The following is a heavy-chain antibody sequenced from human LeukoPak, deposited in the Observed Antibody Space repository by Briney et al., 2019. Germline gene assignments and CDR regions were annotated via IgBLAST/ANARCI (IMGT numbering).Heavy chain of an antibody. V-gene: IGHV1-24*01. Sequence: ASVKVSCKVSGYTLTELSMHWVRRAPGKGLEWMGGFDPEDGETIYAQKFQGRVTMTEDTSTDTAYMELSSLRSEDTAVYYCATPTWGGYDFDYWGQGTLVTVSS. D-gene: IGHD5-12*01. CDR1: GYTLTELS. J-gene: IGHJ4*02. CDR2: FDPEDGET. CDR3: ATPTWGGYDFDY.